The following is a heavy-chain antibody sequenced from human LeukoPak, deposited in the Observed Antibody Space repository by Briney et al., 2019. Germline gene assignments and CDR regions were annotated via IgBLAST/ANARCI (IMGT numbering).Heavy chain of an antibody. Sequence: ASVKVSCKASGYTFTSYGIGWVRQAPGQGLEWMGWISAYNGNTNYAQKLQGRVTMTTDTSTSTAYMELRSLRSDDTAVYYCARGRVGATLSYYYYYYMDVWGKGTTVTVSS. J-gene: IGHJ6*03. CDR1: GYTFTSYG. CDR2: ISAYNGNT. CDR3: ARGRVGATLSYYYYYYMDV. D-gene: IGHD1-26*01. V-gene: IGHV1-18*01.